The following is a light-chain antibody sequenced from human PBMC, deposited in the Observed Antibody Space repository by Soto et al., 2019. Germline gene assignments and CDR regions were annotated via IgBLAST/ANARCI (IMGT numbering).Light chain of an antibody. V-gene: IGKV1-6*01. CDR1: QTISSW. J-gene: IGKJ3*01. Sequence: IQMTQSPSTLSGSVGDRVTITCRASQTISSWLAWYQQKPGQAPKLLIFAASSLQVGVPSRFSGSGSGTDFTLTISSLQPEDFATYYCLQNSDYPPTFGPGTKVDIK. CDR2: AAS. CDR3: LQNSDYPPT.